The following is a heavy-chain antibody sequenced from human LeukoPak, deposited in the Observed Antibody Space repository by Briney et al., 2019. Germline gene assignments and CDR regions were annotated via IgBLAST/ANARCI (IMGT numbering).Heavy chain of an antibody. Sequence: GGSLRLSCAASGFTFTNYAMTWVRLAPGKGLEWVSAISHSGTYTYYADSVKGRFTISRDNSKNTLYLQMDSLRAEDTAVYYCATETNGRHYDYWGQGTLLTVSS. CDR2: ISHSGTYT. J-gene: IGHJ4*02. D-gene: IGHD1-14*01. CDR1: GFTFTNYA. V-gene: IGHV3-23*01. CDR3: ATETNGRHYDY.